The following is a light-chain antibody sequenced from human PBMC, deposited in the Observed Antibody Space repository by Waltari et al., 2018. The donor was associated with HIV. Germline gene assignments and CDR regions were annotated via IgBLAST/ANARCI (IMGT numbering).Light chain of an antibody. Sequence: QTVVTQEPSFSVSPGGTVTVTCALTSDSVSTGQFPSWYRQAPGQPPRTLIYDVNSRSSGVPDRFSGSITGGKAVLTITGAQADDECVYYCLLFVSASWVFGGGTKVTV. J-gene: IGLJ3*02. CDR3: LLFVSASWV. CDR1: SDSVSTGQF. CDR2: DVN. V-gene: IGLV8-61*01.